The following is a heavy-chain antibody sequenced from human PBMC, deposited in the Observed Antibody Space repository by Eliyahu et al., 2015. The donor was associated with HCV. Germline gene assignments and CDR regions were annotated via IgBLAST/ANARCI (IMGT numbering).Heavy chain of an antibody. Sequence: EVQLVESGGGLVQPGRSLRLSCTTSGFTFGDYAMTWVRQAPGKGLEWVGFIRGKTYGGTTDYAASVKGRFTISRDDSKSIAYLQMNSLKTEDTAVYYCTRGGVTTLDYWGQGTLVIVSS. CDR2: IRGKTYGGTT. J-gene: IGHJ4*02. CDR1: GFTFGDYA. V-gene: IGHV3-49*04. CDR3: TRGGVTTLDY. D-gene: IGHD4-17*01.